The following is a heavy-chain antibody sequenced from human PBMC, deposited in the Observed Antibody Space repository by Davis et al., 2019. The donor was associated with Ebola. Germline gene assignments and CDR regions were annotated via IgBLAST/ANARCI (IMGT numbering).Heavy chain of an antibody. V-gene: IGHV3-23*01. D-gene: IGHD6-13*01. Sequence: PSETLSLTCAASGFTFSTYAMSWVRQAPGKGLEWVSAVSGAGGTTYYADSVKGRFSISRDNSKNTLYLQMNSLRAEDTAVYYCATLRGSSSWYSNYYFYGMDVWGQGTTVTVSS. J-gene: IGHJ6*02. CDR3: ATLRGSSSWYSNYYFYGMDV. CDR2: VSGAGGTT. CDR1: GFTFSTYA.